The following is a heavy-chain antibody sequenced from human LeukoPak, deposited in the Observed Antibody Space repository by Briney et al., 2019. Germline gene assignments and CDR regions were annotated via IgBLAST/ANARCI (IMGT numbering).Heavy chain of an antibody. CDR3: ARLGYYGSGSLVDYFDY. CDR1: GGSISSSNYY. D-gene: IGHD3-10*01. CDR2: IYYSGST. V-gene: IGHV4-39*01. J-gene: IGHJ4*02. Sequence: PSETLSLTCTVSGGSISSSNYYWGWIRQPPGKGLEWIGSIYYSGSTYYNPSLKSRVTISVDTSKNQFSLKLSSVTAADTAVYYCARLGYYGSGSLVDYFDYWGQGTLVTVSS.